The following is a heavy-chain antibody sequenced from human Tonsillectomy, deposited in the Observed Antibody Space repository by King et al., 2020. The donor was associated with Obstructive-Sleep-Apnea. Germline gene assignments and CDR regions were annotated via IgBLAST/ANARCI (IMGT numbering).Heavy chain of an antibody. CDR1: GFTFSSYS. J-gene: IGHJ4*02. CDR2: ISSSSSYI. V-gene: IGHV3-21*01. Sequence: VQLVESGGGLVKPGGSLRLSCAASGFTFSSYSMNWVRQAPGKGLEWVSSISSSSSYIYYADSVKGRFTISRDNAKNSLYLQMNSLRAEDTAVYYCARGGGDIVVVVVATNAYWGQGTLVTVSS. CDR3: ARGGGDIVVVVVATNAY. D-gene: IGHD2-15*01.